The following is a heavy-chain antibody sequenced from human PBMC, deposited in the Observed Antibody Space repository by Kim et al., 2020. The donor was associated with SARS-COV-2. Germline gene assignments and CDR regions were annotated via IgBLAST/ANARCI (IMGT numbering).Heavy chain of an antibody. Sequence: SETLSLTCTVSGGSISSSSYYWGWIRQPPGKGLEWIGSIYYSGSTYYNPSLKSRVTISVDTSKNQFSLKLSSVTAADTAVYYCARGKIGTTVTVWGQGTLVTVSS. J-gene: IGHJ4*02. V-gene: IGHV4-39*07. CDR1: GGSISSSSYY. CDR3: ARGKIGTTVTV. CDR2: IYYSGST. D-gene: IGHD4-17*01.